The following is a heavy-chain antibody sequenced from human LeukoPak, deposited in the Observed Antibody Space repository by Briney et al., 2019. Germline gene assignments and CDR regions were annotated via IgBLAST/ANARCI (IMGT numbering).Heavy chain of an antibody. CDR2: ISYDGINE. V-gene: IGHV3-30-3*01. Sequence: PGGSLRLSCAASGFTFSIYNIHWVRRAPGKGLEWLAVISYDGINEYYADSVKGRFTISRDSSKNTLYLQMNSLRGEDTAVYFCAREFTSGLYDYWGQGTLVTVSS. D-gene: IGHD6-19*01. CDR1: GFTFSIYN. CDR3: AREFTSGLYDY. J-gene: IGHJ4*02.